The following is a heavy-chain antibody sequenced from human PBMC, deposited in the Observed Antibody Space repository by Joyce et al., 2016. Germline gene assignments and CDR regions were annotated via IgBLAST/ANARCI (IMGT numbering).Heavy chain of an antibody. Sequence: EVQLVESGGGLVQPGGSLRLSCAASGFIFSNYTMKWVRQAPGKGLWWVSHISRSSRTIYYADSVKGRFTISRDNAKNSLYLQMNSLRAEDTAVYYCARKKYYGSGSYYKYYYYAMDVWGQGTTVTVSS. CDR1: GFIFSNYT. V-gene: IGHV3-48*04. J-gene: IGHJ6*02. CDR3: ARKKYYGSGSYYKYYYYAMDV. CDR2: ISRSSRTI. D-gene: IGHD3-10*01.